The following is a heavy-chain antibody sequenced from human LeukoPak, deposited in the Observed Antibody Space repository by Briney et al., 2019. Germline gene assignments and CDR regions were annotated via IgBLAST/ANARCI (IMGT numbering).Heavy chain of an antibody. CDR1: GFSFSSFG. V-gene: IGHV3-33*01. Sequence: GRSLRLSCAASGFSFSSFGIHWVRQSPGKGLEWVAIVWYDESNKHYADSVKGRFTISRDNSKNTLYLQMNSLRAEDTAVYYCARDVVAATQTFSYGMDVWGQGTTVTVSS. CDR3: ARDVVAATQTFSYGMDV. J-gene: IGHJ6*02. CDR2: VWYDESNK. D-gene: IGHD2-15*01.